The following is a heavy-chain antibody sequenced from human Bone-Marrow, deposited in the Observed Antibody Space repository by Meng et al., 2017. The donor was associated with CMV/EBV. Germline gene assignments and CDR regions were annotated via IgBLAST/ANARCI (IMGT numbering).Heavy chain of an antibody. CDR3: TRVPGYCSGGSCASGDY. D-gene: IGHD2-15*01. CDR2: IRSKANSYAT. Sequence: GGSLRLSCAASGFTFSGSAMHWVRQAYGKGLEWVGRIRSKANSYATAYAASVKGRFTISRDDSKNTAYLQMNSLKTEDTDVYYCTRVPGYCSGGSCASGDYWGQGTLVTVSS. V-gene: IGHV3-73*01. CDR1: GFTFSGSA. J-gene: IGHJ4*02.